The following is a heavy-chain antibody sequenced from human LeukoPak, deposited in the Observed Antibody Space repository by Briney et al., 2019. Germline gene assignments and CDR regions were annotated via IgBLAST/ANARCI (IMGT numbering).Heavy chain of an antibody. CDR1: GFTFYTHA. J-gene: IGHJ4*02. CDR2: ISGSGGST. V-gene: IGHV3-23*01. D-gene: IGHD3-22*01. CDR3: AKGNYYDSTGYYLTYPFDY. Sequence: GGSLRLSCATSGFTFYTHAMSWVRQAPGKGLEWVSVISGSGGSTDYADSVKGRFTISRDNSKNPLYLQMNSPRAEDTAVYYCAKGNYYDSTGYYLTYPFDYWGQGTLVTVSS.